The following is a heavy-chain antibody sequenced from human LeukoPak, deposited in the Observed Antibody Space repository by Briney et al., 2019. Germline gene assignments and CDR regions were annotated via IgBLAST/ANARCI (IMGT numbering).Heavy chain of an antibody. Sequence: PGGSLKLSCAASGFTFSSYGMHWVRQAPGKGLEWVAFIRYDGSNKYYADSVKGRFTISRDNSKNTLYLQMNSLRAEDTAVYYCAKDRRVGSGWLPTSPDYWGQGTLVTVSS. J-gene: IGHJ4*02. CDR1: GFTFSSYG. CDR2: IRYDGSNK. V-gene: IGHV3-30*02. CDR3: AKDRRVGSGWLPTSPDY. D-gene: IGHD6-19*01.